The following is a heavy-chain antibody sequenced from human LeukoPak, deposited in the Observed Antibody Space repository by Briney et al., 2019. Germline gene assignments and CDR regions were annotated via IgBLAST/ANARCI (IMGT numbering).Heavy chain of an antibody. Sequence: PGRSLRLSCAASGFTFSSYAMHWVRQAPGKGLEWVAVISYDGSNKYYADSVKGRFSISRDNSKNTLYLQMNSLRAEDTAVYYCARGSVLLWFGDVWGKGTTVTISS. CDR2: ISYDGSNK. D-gene: IGHD3-10*01. CDR3: ARGSVLLWFGDV. J-gene: IGHJ6*04. CDR1: GFTFSSYA. V-gene: IGHV3-30*04.